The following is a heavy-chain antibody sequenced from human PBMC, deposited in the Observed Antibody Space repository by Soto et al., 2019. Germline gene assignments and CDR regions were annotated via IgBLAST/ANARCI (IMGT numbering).Heavy chain of an antibody. V-gene: IGHV4-59*01. Sequence: SETLSLTCTVSGGSISSYYWSWIRQPPGKGLEWIGYIYYSGSTNYNPSLKSRVTISVDTSKNQFSLKLSSVTAADTAVYYCAREYCSGGSCYSDYWGQGTLVTVSS. J-gene: IGHJ4*02. CDR1: GGSISSYY. D-gene: IGHD2-15*01. CDR2: IYYSGST. CDR3: AREYCSGGSCYSDY.